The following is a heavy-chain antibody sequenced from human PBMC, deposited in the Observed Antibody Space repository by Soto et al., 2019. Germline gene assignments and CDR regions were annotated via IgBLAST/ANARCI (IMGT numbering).Heavy chain of an antibody. Sequence: ASVKVSCKASGGTFSSYAISWVRQAPGQGLEWMGGIIPIFGTANYAQKFQGRVTITADESTSTAYMELSSLRSEDTAVYYCARSPRYDFWSGYHNCFDPCGQRTLVTVSS. CDR1: GGTFSSYA. V-gene: IGHV1-69*13. D-gene: IGHD3-3*01. CDR3: ARSPRYDFWSGYHNCFDP. CDR2: IIPIFGTA. J-gene: IGHJ5*02.